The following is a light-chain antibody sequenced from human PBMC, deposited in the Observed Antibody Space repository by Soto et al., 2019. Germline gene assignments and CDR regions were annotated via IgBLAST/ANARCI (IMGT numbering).Light chain of an antibody. CDR3: QQNFSIPIT. V-gene: IGKV1-5*01. J-gene: IGKJ5*01. Sequence: DIQMTPSPSTLSASVLYIVNITFRASQSISSWLAWYHQKPGKAPDLLIYAASSLKSGVPSRFSGSGSGTHFTLTITGLQPADFATYYCQQNFSIPITFGQGTRLAIK. CDR1: QSISSW. CDR2: AAS.